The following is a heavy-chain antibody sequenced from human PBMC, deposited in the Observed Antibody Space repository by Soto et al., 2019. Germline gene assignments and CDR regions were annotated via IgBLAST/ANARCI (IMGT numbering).Heavy chain of an antibody. CDR3: ARSARVDYCSGGSCYFDY. Sequence: SETLSLTCAVYGGSFSGYYWSWIRQPPGKGLEWIGEINHSGSTNYNPSLKSRVTISVDTSKNQLSLKLSSVTAADTAVYYCARSARVDYCSGGSCYFDYWGQGTLVTVSS. CDR1: GGSFSGYY. CDR2: INHSGST. D-gene: IGHD2-15*01. J-gene: IGHJ4*02. V-gene: IGHV4-34*01.